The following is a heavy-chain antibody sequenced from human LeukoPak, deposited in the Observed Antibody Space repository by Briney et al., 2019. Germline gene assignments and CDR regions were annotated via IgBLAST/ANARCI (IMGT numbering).Heavy chain of an antibody. Sequence: GRSLRLSCAASGFTFDDYAMHWVRQAPGKGLEWVSGISWNSGSIGYADSVKGRFTISRDNAKNSLYLQMNSLRAEDTAVYYCARGEYCSGGSCYRKEYFQHWGQGTLVTVSS. CDR1: GFTFDDYA. CDR3: ARGEYCSGGSCYRKEYFQH. D-gene: IGHD2-15*01. J-gene: IGHJ1*01. V-gene: IGHV3-9*01. CDR2: ISWNSGSI.